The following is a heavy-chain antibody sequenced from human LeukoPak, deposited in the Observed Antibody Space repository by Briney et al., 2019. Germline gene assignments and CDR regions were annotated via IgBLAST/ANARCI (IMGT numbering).Heavy chain of an antibody. CDR3: ARGHGYSVYGMDV. CDR1: GYTFTGYY. D-gene: IGHD5-18*01. Sequence: GASVKVSCKASGYTFTGYYMHWVRQAPGQGLEWMGWINPNSGGTNYAQKFQGWVTMTRDTSISTAYMELSRLRSDDTAVYYCARGHGYSVYGMDVWGQGTTVTVSS. J-gene: IGHJ6*02. CDR2: INPNSGGT. V-gene: IGHV1-2*04.